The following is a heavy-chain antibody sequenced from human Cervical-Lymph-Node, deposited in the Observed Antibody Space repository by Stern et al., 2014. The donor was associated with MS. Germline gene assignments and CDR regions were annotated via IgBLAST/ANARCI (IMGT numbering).Heavy chain of an antibody. V-gene: IGHV3-13*01. CDR2: IGTAGDT. Sequence: EVQLLESGGGLVQPGGSLRLSCAASGFTFSSYDMHWVRQATGKGLEWVSAIGTAGDTYYPGSVKGRFTISRENAKNSLYLQMNSLRAGDTAVYYCARYCSGGSCYSGGMDVWGQGTTVTVSS. J-gene: IGHJ6*02. CDR1: GFTFSSYD. D-gene: IGHD2-15*01. CDR3: ARYCSGGSCYSGGMDV.